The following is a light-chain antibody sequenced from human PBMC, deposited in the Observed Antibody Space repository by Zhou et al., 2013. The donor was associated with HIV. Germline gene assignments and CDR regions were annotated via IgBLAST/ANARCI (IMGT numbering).Light chain of an antibody. CDR3: QQYKTYSPWT. CDR2: KTS. CDR1: QSISGL. J-gene: IGKJ1*01. Sequence: DIQMTQSPSTLSAFVGDRVTITCRASQSISGLLAWYQQKPGKAPKLLIYKTSSLDSGVPSRFSGSGSGTEFTLTISSLQPDDFATYYCQQYKTYSPWTFGQGTKVEIK. V-gene: IGKV1-5*03.